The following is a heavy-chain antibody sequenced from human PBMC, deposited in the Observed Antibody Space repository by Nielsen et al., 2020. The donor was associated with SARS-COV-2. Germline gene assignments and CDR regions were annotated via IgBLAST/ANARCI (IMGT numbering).Heavy chain of an antibody. V-gene: IGHV1-3*04. J-gene: IGHJ4*02. Sequence: ASVKVSCKASGYTFTAYAIHWVRQDPGQRLEWMGWINSDSGNTRYSQNFQGRVTITRDTSASTAYVELSSLRSEDTAVYYCARHLRGYIDYWGQGTLVTVSS. CDR3: ARHLRGYIDY. CDR2: INSDSGNT. CDR1: GYTFTAYA.